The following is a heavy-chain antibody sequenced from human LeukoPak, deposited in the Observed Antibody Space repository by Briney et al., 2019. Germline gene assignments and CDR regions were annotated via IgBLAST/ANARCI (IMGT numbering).Heavy chain of an antibody. CDR2: IWYDGSNK. CDR1: GFTFSSYG. D-gene: IGHD3-10*01. J-gene: IGHJ6*02. Sequence: PGGSLRLSCAASGFTFSSYGMHWVRQAPGKGLEWVAVIWYDGSNKYYADSVKGRFTISRDNSKNTPYLQMNSLRAEDTAVYYCARDALLWFGELIYYYYGMDVWGQGTTVTVSS. CDR3: ARDALLWFGELIYYYYGMDV. V-gene: IGHV3-33*01.